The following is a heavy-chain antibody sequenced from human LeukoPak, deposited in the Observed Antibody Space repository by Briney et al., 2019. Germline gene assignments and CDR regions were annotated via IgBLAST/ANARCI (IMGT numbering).Heavy chain of an antibody. CDR2: ISAKNGNA. CDR3: ARDLNGGLIGY. Sequence: ASVEVSCKASGYSFTNYGVAWVRQAPGRGPEWMGWISAKNGNANYAQQFQGRVTMTIETSTNTAYMELRSLRSDDTAVYYCARDLNGGLIGYWGQGTLVTVSS. D-gene: IGHD2-8*01. J-gene: IGHJ4*02. V-gene: IGHV1-18*01. CDR1: GYSFTNYG.